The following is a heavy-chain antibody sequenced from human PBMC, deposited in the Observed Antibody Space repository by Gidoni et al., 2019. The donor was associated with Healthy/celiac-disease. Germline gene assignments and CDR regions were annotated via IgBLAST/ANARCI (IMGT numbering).Heavy chain of an antibody. CDR2: IRRRGSST. J-gene: IGHJ4*02. Sequence: EVQLLESGGGLVQPGGSLRLSCVASGFTFSSYAISWVRQAQWKGLEWVSAIRRRGSSTFYADSVKGRFTISRDNSKNTLYLQMNSLRAEDTAVYYCAKDRGDWAARRGVDYWGQGILVTVSS. V-gene: IGHV3-23*01. CDR1: GFTFSSYA. D-gene: IGHD6-6*01. CDR3: AKDRGDWAARRGVDY.